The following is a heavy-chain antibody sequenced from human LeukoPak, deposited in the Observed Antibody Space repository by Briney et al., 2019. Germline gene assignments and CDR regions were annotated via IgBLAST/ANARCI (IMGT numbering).Heavy chain of an antibody. V-gene: IGHV1-46*01. CDR1: GYTFTDYY. J-gene: IGHJ4*02. D-gene: IGHD5-24*01. Sequence: ASVKVSCKASGYTFTDYYMHLVRQAPGQGLEWMGIINPSGGSTGYAQKFQGRFTMTRDTSTTTVYMELSSLRSEDTAVYYCARDREEGYNSYYFDSWGQGTLVIVSS. CDR2: INPSGGST. CDR3: ARDREEGYNSYYFDS.